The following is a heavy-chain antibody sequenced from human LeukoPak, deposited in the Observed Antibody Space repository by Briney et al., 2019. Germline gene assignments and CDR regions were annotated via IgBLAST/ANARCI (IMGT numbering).Heavy chain of an antibody. V-gene: IGHV1-2*02. CDR1: GYTFTGYY. CDR3: ARDHSNYAYYYCMDV. J-gene: IGHJ6*03. Sequence: ASVKVSCKASGYTFTGYYMHWVRQAPGQGLEWMGWINPNSGGTNYAQKFQGRVTMTRDTSISTAYMELSRLRSDDTAVYYCARDHSNYAYYYCMDVWGKGTTVTVSS. D-gene: IGHD4-11*01. CDR2: INPNSGGT.